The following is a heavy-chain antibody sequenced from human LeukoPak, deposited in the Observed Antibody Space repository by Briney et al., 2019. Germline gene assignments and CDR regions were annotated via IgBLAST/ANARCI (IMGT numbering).Heavy chain of an antibody. V-gene: IGHV3-11*06. D-gene: IGHD2-2*01. J-gene: IGHJ5*02. CDR3: ARDSMTWSKKNWFDP. Sequence: SVKGRFTISRDNAKNSLYLQMNSLRAEDTAVYYRARDSMTWSKKNWFDPWGQGTLVTVSS.